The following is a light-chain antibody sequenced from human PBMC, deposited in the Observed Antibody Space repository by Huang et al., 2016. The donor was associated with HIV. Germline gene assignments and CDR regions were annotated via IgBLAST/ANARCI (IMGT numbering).Light chain of an antibody. CDR2: GAS. CDR1: QIISTN. Sequence: EIVMTQSPATLSVSPGERATLSCRASQIISTNLAWYQQKPGQAPSLLIYGASTRATGIPAMFSGTGSGTDFTLIISSLQSEDFAVYYCQQYNNWPRVFGRGTKVEIK. V-gene: IGKV3-15*01. J-gene: IGKJ4*01. CDR3: QQYNNWPRV.